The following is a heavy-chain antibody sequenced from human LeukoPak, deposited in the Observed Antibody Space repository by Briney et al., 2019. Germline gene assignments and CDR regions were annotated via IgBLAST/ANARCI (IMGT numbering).Heavy chain of an antibody. Sequence: GGSLRLSCAASGFSFSSYATHWVRQAPGEGLEWVAVISYDGSNKYYADSVKGRFTISRDNSKNTLYLQMNSLRAEDTAVYYCARDLYSSGWSFDYWGQGTLVTVSS. J-gene: IGHJ4*02. D-gene: IGHD6-19*01. V-gene: IGHV3-30-3*01. CDR2: ISYDGSNK. CDR1: GFSFSSYA. CDR3: ARDLYSSGWSFDY.